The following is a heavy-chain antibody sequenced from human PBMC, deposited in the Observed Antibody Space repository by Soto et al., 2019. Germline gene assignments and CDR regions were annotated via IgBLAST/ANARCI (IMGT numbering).Heavy chain of an antibody. J-gene: IGHJ4*02. V-gene: IGHV4-4*02. CDR1: GGSIFSSSW. D-gene: IGHD3-10*01. Sequence: QVQLQESGPGLVKPSGTLSLTCTVSGGSIFSSSWWSWVRQPPGKGLEWIGEIYHSGSKNYDPSLKSRVTIPVDKSKNQFSLKLTSVTAADTAIYYCARERYGSGSPFDSWGQGILVTVSS. CDR3: ARERYGSGSPFDS. CDR2: IYHSGSK.